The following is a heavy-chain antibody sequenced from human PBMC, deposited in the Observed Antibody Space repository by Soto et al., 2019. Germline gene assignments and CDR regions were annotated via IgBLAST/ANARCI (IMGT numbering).Heavy chain of an antibody. D-gene: IGHD6-13*01. CDR1: GFTFSNYA. CDR2: ISGSGGST. V-gene: IGHV3-23*01. CDR3: VKQQMRYVRALDY. J-gene: IGHJ4*02. Sequence: EVQLLESGGGLVQPGESLRLSCAVSGFTFSNYAMSWVRQVPGKGLEWVSTISGSGGSTYYADSVKGRFTISRDNSKNTLYLQMNGLTAEETAVYYCVKQQMRYVRALDYWGQRTLVSVSS.